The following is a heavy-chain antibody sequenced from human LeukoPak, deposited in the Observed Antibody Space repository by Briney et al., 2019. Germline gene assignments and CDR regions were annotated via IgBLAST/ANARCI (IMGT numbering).Heavy chain of an antibody. Sequence: GGSLRLSCAASGFTFSSYSMNCVRQAPGKGLEWVSSISSSSSYIYYADSVKGRFTISRDNAKNSLYLQMNSLRAEDTAVYYCAKAYYDFWSGYPSEGQGFDYWGQGTLVTVSS. CDR2: ISSSSSYI. J-gene: IGHJ4*02. CDR1: GFTFSSYS. D-gene: IGHD3-3*01. V-gene: IGHV3-21*01. CDR3: AKAYYDFWSGYPSEGQGFDY.